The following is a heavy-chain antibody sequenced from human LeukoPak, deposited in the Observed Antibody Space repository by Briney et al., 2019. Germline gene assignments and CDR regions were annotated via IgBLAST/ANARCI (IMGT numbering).Heavy chain of an antibody. Sequence: PGGSLRLSCAVSGFAVSSNYMTWVRQAPGKGLEWVSVIYSGGSTYYADSVKGRFTISRDNSENTVYLQMSSLRAEATAVYYCARDFSGVDYFDYWGQGTLVTVSS. CDR3: ARDFSGVDYFDY. V-gene: IGHV3-53*01. J-gene: IGHJ4*02. CDR1: GFAVSSNY. D-gene: IGHD3-10*01. CDR2: IYSGGST.